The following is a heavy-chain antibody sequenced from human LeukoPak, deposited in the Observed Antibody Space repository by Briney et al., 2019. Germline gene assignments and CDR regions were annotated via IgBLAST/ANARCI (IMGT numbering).Heavy chain of an antibody. Sequence: PSETLSPTCAVYGGSFSGYYWSWIRQPPGKGLEWIGEINHSGSTNYNPSLKSRVTISVDTSKNQFSLEMTSVTAADTAVYYCARDGYSYGYRYWGQGTLVTVSS. V-gene: IGHV4-34*01. J-gene: IGHJ4*02. CDR2: INHSGST. CDR3: ARDGYSYGYRY. D-gene: IGHD5-18*01. CDR1: GGSFSGYY.